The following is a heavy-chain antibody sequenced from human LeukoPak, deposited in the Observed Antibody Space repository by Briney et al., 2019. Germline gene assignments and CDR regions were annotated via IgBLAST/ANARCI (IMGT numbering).Heavy chain of an antibody. Sequence: SETLSLTCAVSGGSISSGGYSWSWIRQPPGKGLEWIGYIYHSGSTYYNPSLKSRVTLSVDRSKNQFSLKLSSVTAADTAVYYCARDLAYCSSTSCSYGMDVWGQGTTVTVSS. D-gene: IGHD2-2*01. V-gene: IGHV4-30-2*01. CDR2: IYHSGST. CDR1: GGSISSGGYS. CDR3: ARDLAYCSSTSCSYGMDV. J-gene: IGHJ6*02.